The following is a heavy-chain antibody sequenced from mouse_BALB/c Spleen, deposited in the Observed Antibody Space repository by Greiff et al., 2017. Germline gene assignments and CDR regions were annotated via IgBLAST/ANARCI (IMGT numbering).Heavy chain of an antibody. Sequence: VQLQQSGAELAKPGASVKMSCKASGYTFTSYWMHWVKQRPGQGLEWIGYINPSTGYTEYNQKFKDKATLTADKSSSTAYMQLSSLTSEDSAVYYCARGWTTATYGYAMDYWGQGTSVTVSS. J-gene: IGHJ4*01. CDR1: GYTFTSYW. D-gene: IGHD1-2*01. CDR3: ARGWTTATYGYAMDY. CDR2: INPSTGYT. V-gene: IGHV1-7*01.